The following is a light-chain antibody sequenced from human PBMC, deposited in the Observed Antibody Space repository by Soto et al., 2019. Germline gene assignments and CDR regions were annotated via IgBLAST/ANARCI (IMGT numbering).Light chain of an antibody. V-gene: IGKV3-11*01. Sequence: EIVLTQSPATLSLSPGERATLSCRASQSVRNYLAWYQQKLGQPPRLLIYNAPNRATGIPARFSGSGSGTDFTLTISSLEPEDFAVYYCQQRSSWPLTFGQGTRLEIK. CDR1: QSVRNY. CDR3: QQRSSWPLT. CDR2: NAP. J-gene: IGKJ5*01.